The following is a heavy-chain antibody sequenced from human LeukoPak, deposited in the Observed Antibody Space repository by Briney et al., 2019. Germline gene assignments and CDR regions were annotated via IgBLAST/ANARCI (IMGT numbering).Heavy chain of an antibody. CDR2: ISAYNGNT. D-gene: IGHD2-2*01. J-gene: IGHJ3*02. V-gene: IGHV1-18*01. Sequence: ASVKASCKASGYTFTSYGIGWVRQAPGQGLEWMGWISAYNGNTNYAQKLQGRVTMTTDTSTSTAYMELRSLRSDDTAVYYCARLSAAVDAFDIWGQGTMVTVSS. CDR1: GYTFTSYG. CDR3: ARLSAAVDAFDI.